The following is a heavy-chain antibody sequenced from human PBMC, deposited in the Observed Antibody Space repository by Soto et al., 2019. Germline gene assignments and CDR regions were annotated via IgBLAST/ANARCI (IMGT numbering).Heavy chain of an antibody. CDR1: GGSISSCCYS. CDR2: MYHSGST. J-gene: IGHJ4*02. D-gene: IGHD5-12*01. Sequence: SETLSLTCAVSGGSISSCCYSWSWIRQPPGKGLEWIGYMYHSGSTYYNPSLKSRVTISIDRSKNQFSLKLSSVTAADTAVYYCARSGYDLPYYFDYWGQGTLVTVSS. CDR3: ARSGYDLPYYFDY. V-gene: IGHV4-30-2*02.